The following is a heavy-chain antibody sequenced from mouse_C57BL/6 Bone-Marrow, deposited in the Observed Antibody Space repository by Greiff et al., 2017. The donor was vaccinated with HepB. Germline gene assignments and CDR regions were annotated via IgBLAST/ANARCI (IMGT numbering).Heavy chain of an antibody. J-gene: IGHJ2*01. CDR2: IYPRSGNT. Sequence: QVQLQQSGAELARPGASVKLSCKASGYTFTSYGISWVKQRTGQGLEWIGEIYPRSGNTYYNEKFKGKATLTADKSSSTAYMELRSLTSEDSAVYFCARSRGITTVVPFDYWGQGTTLTVSS. D-gene: IGHD1-1*01. V-gene: IGHV1-81*01. CDR3: ARSRGITTVVPFDY. CDR1: GYTFTSYG.